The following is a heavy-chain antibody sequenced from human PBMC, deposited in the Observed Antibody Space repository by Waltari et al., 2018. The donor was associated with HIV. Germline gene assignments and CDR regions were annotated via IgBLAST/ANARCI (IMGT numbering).Heavy chain of an antibody. V-gene: IGHV3-30*02. CDR3: AKELRSGYSYYYYGMDV. Sequence: QGQLVESGGGVVQPGGSLRLSCAASGFSFSISGMHWVRQAPGKGLEWVTFILYDGNTKDYADSVKGRFTISRDNSKNTLYLQMSSLRAEDTAVYYCAKELRSGYSYYYYGMDVWGQGTTVTVSS. CDR1: GFSFSISG. J-gene: IGHJ6*02. D-gene: IGHD2-15*01. CDR2: ILYDGNTK.